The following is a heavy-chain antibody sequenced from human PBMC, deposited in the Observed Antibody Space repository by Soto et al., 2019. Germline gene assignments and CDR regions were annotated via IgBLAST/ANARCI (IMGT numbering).Heavy chain of an antibody. CDR3: AKYCSGGSCYSAPMDV. D-gene: IGHD2-15*01. J-gene: IGHJ6*03. V-gene: IGHV3-23*01. CDR1: GFTFSSYA. CDR2: ISGSGGST. Sequence: GGSLRLSCAASGFTFSSYAMSWVRQAPGKGLEWVSAISGSGGSTYYADSVKGRFTISRDNSKNTLYLQMNSLRAEDTAVYYCAKYCSGGSCYSAPMDVWGKGTTVTVSS.